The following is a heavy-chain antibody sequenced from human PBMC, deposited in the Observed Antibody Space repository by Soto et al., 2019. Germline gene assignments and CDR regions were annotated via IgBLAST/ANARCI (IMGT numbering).Heavy chain of an antibody. J-gene: IGHJ5*02. Sequence: ASVKGSCKPSGSTFSNYGITWVRQAPGQPLEWLGWISLYSDGTNYAQKFQGRVSMTTDTSTTTAYMELRSLRSDDTAVYYCARVVPGAEAWFGPWGQGTLVTVSS. CDR2: ISLYSDGT. CDR3: ARVVPGAEAWFGP. V-gene: IGHV1-18*01. D-gene: IGHD2-2*01. CDR1: GSTFSNYG.